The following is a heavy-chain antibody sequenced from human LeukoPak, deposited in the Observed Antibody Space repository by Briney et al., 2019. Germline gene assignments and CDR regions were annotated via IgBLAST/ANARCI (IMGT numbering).Heavy chain of an antibody. D-gene: IGHD1-7*01. CDR2: IYYSGST. CDR1: GGSISSHY. J-gene: IGHJ3*02. CDR3: AREFAGTTSRDAFDI. V-gene: IGHV4-59*11. Sequence: PSETLSLTCTVSGGSISSHYWSWIRQPPGKGLEWIGYIYYSGSTNYNPSLKSRVTISVDTSKNQFSLKLSSVTAADTAVYYCAREFAGTTSRDAFDIWGQGTMVTVSS.